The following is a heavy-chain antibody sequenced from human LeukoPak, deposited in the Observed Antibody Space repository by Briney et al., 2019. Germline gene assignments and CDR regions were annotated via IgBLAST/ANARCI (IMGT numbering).Heavy chain of an antibody. Sequence: SETLSLTCTVSGGSFNGYYWSWIRQSPGKGLESIGFISDSGVSNTSPSLKRRVIISLDTSKKQFSLKLRSVTAADTALYYCARQIRLDYYDSSGYYFDSWGQGTIVSVSS. CDR3: ARQIRLDYYDSSGYYFDS. CDR2: ISDSGVS. V-gene: IGHV4-59*08. D-gene: IGHD3-22*01. CDR1: GGSFNGYY. J-gene: IGHJ4*02.